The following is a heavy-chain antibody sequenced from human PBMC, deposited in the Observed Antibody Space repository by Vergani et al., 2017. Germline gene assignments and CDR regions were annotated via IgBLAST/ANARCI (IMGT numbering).Heavy chain of an antibody. J-gene: IGHJ5*02. Sequence: QLVQSGPEVKKPGTSVKVSCKASGFTFSSYAMSWVRQAPGKGLEWVSAISGSGGSTYYADSVKGRFTISRDNSKNTLYLQMNSLRAEDTAVYYCAKAPSSWYVLHWFDPWGQGTLVTVSS. CDR2: ISGSGGST. V-gene: IGHV3-23*04. CDR3: AKAPSSWYVLHWFDP. CDR1: GFTFSSYA. D-gene: IGHD6-13*01.